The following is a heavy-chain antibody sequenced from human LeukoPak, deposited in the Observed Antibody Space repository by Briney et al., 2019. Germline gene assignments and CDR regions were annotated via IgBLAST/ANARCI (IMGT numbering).Heavy chain of an antibody. Sequence: GASVKVSCKASGYTFTGYYKHWVRQAPGQGLEWMGRINPNSGGTNYAQKFQGRVTMTRDTSISTAYMELSRLRSDDTAVYYCARDRYDFWSGYYSYFDYWGQGTLVTVSS. CDR3: ARDRYDFWSGYYSYFDY. CDR2: INPNSGGT. D-gene: IGHD3-3*01. CDR1: GYTFTGYY. V-gene: IGHV1-2*06. J-gene: IGHJ4*02.